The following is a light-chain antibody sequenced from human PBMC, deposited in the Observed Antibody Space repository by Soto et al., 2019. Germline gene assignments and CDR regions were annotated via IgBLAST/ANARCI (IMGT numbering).Light chain of an antibody. J-gene: IGKJ4*01. Sequence: IVLTQSPATLSLSPGERATLCCRASQSIRNYLAWYQQNPGQAPRLLIYDASNRATGIPPRFSGSGSGTDFILTISSLEPEDSGVYYCQQRNDWVTFGGGTKVDIK. CDR2: DAS. V-gene: IGKV3-11*01. CDR1: QSIRNY. CDR3: QQRNDWVT.